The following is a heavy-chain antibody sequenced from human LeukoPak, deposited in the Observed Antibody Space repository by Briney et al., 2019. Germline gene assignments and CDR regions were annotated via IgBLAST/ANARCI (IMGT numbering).Heavy chain of an antibody. Sequence: PSETLSLTCAAYGGSFSGYYWSWIRQPPGKGLEWIGEINHSGSTNYNPSLKSRVTISVDTSKNQFSLKLSSVTAADTAVYYCARVRFLERYYHYMDVWGKGTTVTVSS. J-gene: IGHJ6*03. V-gene: IGHV4-34*01. CDR1: GGSFSGYY. CDR2: INHSGST. D-gene: IGHD3-3*01. CDR3: ARVRFLERYYHYMDV.